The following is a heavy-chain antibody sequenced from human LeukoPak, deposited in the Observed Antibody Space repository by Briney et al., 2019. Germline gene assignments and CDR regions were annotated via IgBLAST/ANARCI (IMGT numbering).Heavy chain of an antibody. Sequence: SETLSLTCAAYGGSFSGYYWSWIRQPPGKGPEWIGEINHSGSTNYNPSLKSRVTISVDTSKNQFSLKLSSVTAADTAVYYCARGSGINWFDPWGQGTLVTVSS. V-gene: IGHV4-34*01. CDR2: INHSGST. D-gene: IGHD2-15*01. CDR1: GGSFSGYY. J-gene: IGHJ5*02. CDR3: ARGSGINWFDP.